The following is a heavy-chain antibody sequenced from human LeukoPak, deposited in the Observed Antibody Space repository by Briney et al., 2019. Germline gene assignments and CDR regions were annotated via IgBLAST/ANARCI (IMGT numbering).Heavy chain of an antibody. CDR3: ARVDSSGWLIYGMDV. J-gene: IGHJ6*02. V-gene: IGHV3-23*01. Sequence: GGSLRLSYAASGFTFSSYAMSWVRQAPGKGLEWVSAISGSGGSTYYADSVKGRFTISRDNSKNTLYLQMNSLRAEDTAVYYCARVDSSGWLIYGMDVWGQGTTVTVSS. CDR2: ISGSGGST. CDR1: GFTFSSYA. D-gene: IGHD6-19*01.